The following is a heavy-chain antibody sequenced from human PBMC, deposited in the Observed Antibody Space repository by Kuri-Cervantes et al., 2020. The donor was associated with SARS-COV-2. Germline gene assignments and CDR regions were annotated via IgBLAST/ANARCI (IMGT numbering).Heavy chain of an antibody. Sequence: SVKVSCKASGGTFSSYTSSWVRQAPGQGLEWMGSIIPILGISNYAQKFQGRVTITADKSTSTAYMELSSLSSEDTAVYYCAADMAYCGGDCYSNYYYYCGMDVWGQGTTVTVSS. J-gene: IGHJ6*02. CDR1: GGTFSSYT. V-gene: IGHV1-69*02. D-gene: IGHD2-21*02. CDR3: AADMAYCGGDCYSNYYYYCGMDV. CDR2: IIPILGIS.